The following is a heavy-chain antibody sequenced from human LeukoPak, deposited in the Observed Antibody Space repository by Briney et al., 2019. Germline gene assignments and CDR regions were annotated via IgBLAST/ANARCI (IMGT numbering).Heavy chain of an antibody. CDR2: INGNGDDS. V-gene: IGHV3-43*02. D-gene: IGHD6-13*01. J-gene: IGHJ4*02. Sequence: GGSLRLSCAASGFTFDEYVMHWVRQAPGQGLEWVSLINGNGDDSYYADSVKGRFTVFRDNREKSLFLHMNSLRTDDTAFYYCAKGLSSSSWYVADSWGQGTLVTVSS. CDR1: GFTFDEYV. CDR3: AKGLSSSSWYVADS.